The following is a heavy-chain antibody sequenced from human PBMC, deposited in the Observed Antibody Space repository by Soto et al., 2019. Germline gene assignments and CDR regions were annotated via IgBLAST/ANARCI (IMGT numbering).Heavy chain of an antibody. CDR1: GFTFSSYS. D-gene: IGHD6-19*01. CDR2: ISSSSSYI. CDR3: AREVADSSGWDPPVVGFDP. J-gene: IGHJ5*02. Sequence: EVQLVESGGGLVKPGGSLRLSCAASGFTFSSYSMNWVRQAPGKGLEWVSSISSSSSYIYYADSVKGRFTISRDNAKNSLYLQMNSLRAEDTAVYYCAREVADSSGWDPPVVGFDPWGQGTLVTVSS. V-gene: IGHV3-21*01.